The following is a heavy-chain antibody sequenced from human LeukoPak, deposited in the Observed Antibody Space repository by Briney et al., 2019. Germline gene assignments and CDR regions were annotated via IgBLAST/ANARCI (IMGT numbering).Heavy chain of an antibody. CDR1: GYTFTSYG. J-gene: IGHJ5*01. D-gene: IGHD1-26*01. CDR3: ARASGSYWWFDS. V-gene: IGHV1-18*01. CDR2: ISAYNGNT. Sequence: ASVKVSCKASGYTFTSYGINWVRQAPGQGPEWMGWISAYNGNTKYAQNLQGRVTMTTDTSTSTAYMELRSLRSDDTAVYYCARASGSYWWFDSWGQGTLVTVSS.